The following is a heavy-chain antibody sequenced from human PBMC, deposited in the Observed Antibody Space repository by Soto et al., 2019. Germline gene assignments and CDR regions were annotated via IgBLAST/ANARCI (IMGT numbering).Heavy chain of an antibody. V-gene: IGHV4-59*08. Sequence: SETLSLTCTVSGGSISSYYWSWIRQPPGKGLEWIGYIYYSGSTNYNPSLKSRVTISVDTSKNQFSLKLSSVTAADTAVYYCARQGSMEGLRYFDWLLPYYFDYWGQGTLVTVSS. CDR2: IYYSGST. CDR3: ARQGSMEGLRYFDWLLPYYFDY. D-gene: IGHD3-9*01. CDR1: GGSISSYY. J-gene: IGHJ4*02.